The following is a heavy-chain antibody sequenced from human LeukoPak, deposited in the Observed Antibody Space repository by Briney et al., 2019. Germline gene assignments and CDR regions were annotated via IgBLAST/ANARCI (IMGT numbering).Heavy chain of an antibody. CDR1: GFTSSSYE. V-gene: IGHV3-48*03. CDR3: AELGITMIGGV. CDR2: ISSSGSTI. J-gene: IGHJ6*04. Sequence: GGSLRLSCAASGFTSSSYEMNWVRQAPGKGLGWVSYISSSGSTIYYADSVKGRFTISRDNAKNSLYLQINSVRAEDTAVYYCAELGITMIGGVWGKGATVTISS. D-gene: IGHD3-10*02.